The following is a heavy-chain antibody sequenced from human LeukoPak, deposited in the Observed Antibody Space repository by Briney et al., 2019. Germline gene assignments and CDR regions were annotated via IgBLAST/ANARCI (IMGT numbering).Heavy chain of an antibody. D-gene: IGHD2/OR15-2a*01. CDR2: IGPHSTFT. J-gene: IGHJ4*02. V-gene: IGHV1-2*02. Sequence: ASVTVSFKSSGFTFTDHYIHWVRQGPGQGLEWTGYIGPHSTFTSSPQEFQGRVTMTRDASMSTAYMELTRLTSDDTAVYYCVREGEGPLSKDFDYWGQGTLVTVSS. CDR3: VREGEGPLSKDFDY. CDR1: GFTFTDHY.